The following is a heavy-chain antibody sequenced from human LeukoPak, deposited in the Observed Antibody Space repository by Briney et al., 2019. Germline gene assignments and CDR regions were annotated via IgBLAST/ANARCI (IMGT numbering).Heavy chain of an antibody. CDR1: RFTFRNYA. D-gene: IGHD3-22*01. CDR2: ISSDGTNK. CDR3: AKERDSSGYYWEYYFDY. Sequence: GGSLRLSCAASRFTFRNYAMHWVRQAPGKGLEWVAVISSDGTNKYYADSVKGRFTISRDNSKNTLYLQMNSLRAEDTAVYYCAKERDSSGYYWEYYFDYWGQGTLVTVSS. J-gene: IGHJ4*02. V-gene: IGHV3-30*04.